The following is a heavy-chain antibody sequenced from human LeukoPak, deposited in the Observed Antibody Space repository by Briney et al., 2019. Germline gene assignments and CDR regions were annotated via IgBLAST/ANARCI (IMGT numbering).Heavy chain of an antibody. D-gene: IGHD3-3*01. CDR3: ARGPRITGTDY. Sequence: GGSLRLSCAASGFTFSSYAMHWVRQAPGKGLEWVAVISYDGSNKYYADSVKGRFTISRGNSKNTLYLQMNSLRAEDTAVYYCARGPRITGTDYWGQGTPVTVSS. CDR1: GFTFSSYA. V-gene: IGHV3-30-3*01. CDR2: ISYDGSNK. J-gene: IGHJ4*02.